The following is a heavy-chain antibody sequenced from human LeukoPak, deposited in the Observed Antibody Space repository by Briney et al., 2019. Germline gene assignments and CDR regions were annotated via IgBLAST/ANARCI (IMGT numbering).Heavy chain of an antibody. J-gene: IGHJ4*02. V-gene: IGHV3-30*18. D-gene: IGHD3-10*01. CDR3: AKDRGYFGSGAYYFDY. CDR1: GFTFSSYG. CDR2: ISFDGSNK. Sequence: GGSLRLSCAASGFTFSSYGMHWVRQAPGKGLEWVAVISFDGSNKYYADSVKGRFTISRDISKNTLYLQMNSLRPEGTAMYYCAKDRGYFGSGAYYFDYWGQGTLVTVSS.